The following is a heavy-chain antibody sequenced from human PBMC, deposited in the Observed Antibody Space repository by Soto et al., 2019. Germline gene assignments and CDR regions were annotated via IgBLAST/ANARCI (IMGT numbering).Heavy chain of an antibody. CDR2: IRSKANSYAT. J-gene: IGHJ6*02. CDR3: TGGTSSEYYYYYGMDV. CDR1: GFTFSGSA. V-gene: IGHV3-73*02. Sequence: EVQLVESGGGLVQPGGSVKLSCAASGFTFSGSAMHWVRQASGKGLEWVGRIRSKANSYATAYAASVKGRFTISRDDSKNTAYLQMNSLKTEDTAVYYCTGGTSSEYYYYYGMDVWGQGTTVTVSS. D-gene: IGHD2-2*01.